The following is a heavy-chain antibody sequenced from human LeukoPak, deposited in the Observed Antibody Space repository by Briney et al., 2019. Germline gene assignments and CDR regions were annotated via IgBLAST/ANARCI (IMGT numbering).Heavy chain of an antibody. Sequence: ASVKVSCKASGYTFTSFDINWVRQATGQGLEWMGWMNPKSGNTDYAQKFQGRVTMTRNTSISTAYMELSSLRSEDTAVYYCARGFKYSGYDPATGDFDYWGQGTLVTVSS. D-gene: IGHD5-12*01. CDR3: ARGFKYSGYDPATGDFDY. V-gene: IGHV1-8*01. J-gene: IGHJ4*02. CDR1: GYTFTSFD. CDR2: MNPKSGNT.